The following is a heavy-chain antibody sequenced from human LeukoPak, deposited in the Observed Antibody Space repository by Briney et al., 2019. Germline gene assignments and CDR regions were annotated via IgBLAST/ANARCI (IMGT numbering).Heavy chain of an antibody. V-gene: IGHV4-59*01. CDR3: ARGATVTRFDY. Sequence: SETLSLTCTVSGGSISIYYWNWIRQPPGKELEWIGYIYYSGKTNYNASLKSRVTISVDTSKNQFSLNLNSVTAADTAVYFCARGATVTRFDYSGQGTLVTVSS. D-gene: IGHD4-17*01. CDR2: IYYSGKT. CDR1: GGSISIYY. J-gene: IGHJ4*02.